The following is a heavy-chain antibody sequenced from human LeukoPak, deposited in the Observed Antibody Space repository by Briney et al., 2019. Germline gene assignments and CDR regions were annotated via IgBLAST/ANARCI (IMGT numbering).Heavy chain of an antibody. J-gene: IGHJ4*02. D-gene: IGHD1-26*01. CDR1: GYTFTGYY. Sequence: ASVMVSCKASGYTFTGYYMHWVRQAPGQGLEWMGRINPNSGGTNYAQKFQGRVTLTRDTSISTAYMELVRLRSDDTAVYYCARGSYYENFDFWGQGTLVTVSS. V-gene: IGHV1-2*06. CDR3: ARGSYYENFDF. CDR2: INPNSGGT.